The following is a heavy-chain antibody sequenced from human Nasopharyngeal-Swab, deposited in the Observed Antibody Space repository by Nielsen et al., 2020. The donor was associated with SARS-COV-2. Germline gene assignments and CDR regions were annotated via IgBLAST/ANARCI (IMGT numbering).Heavy chain of an antibody. J-gene: IGHJ4*02. CDR1: GFDFNNHA. D-gene: IGHD6-13*01. CDR3: AKPPGTAPGRGFFES. Sequence: GESLKISCAASGFDFNNHAMHWVRQPPGKGLEWVSTISADTTFPHYAASVKGRFYITRDNSNNMLYLQLSGLTADDTAVYFCAKPPGTAPGRGFFESWGQGTLVTVSS. CDR2: ISADTTFP. V-gene: IGHV3-23*01.